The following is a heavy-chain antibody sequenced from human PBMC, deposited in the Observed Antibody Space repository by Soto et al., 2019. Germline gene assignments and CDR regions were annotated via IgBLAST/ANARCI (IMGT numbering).Heavy chain of an antibody. V-gene: IGHV3-23*01. D-gene: IGHD6-19*01. Sequence: GGSLRLSCAASGFTFSSYAMSWVRQAPGKGLEWVSAISGSGGSTYYADSVKGRFTISRDNSKNTLYLQMNSLRAEDTAVYYCAKAIVSSSGWYPWYWGQGTLVTVSS. CDR3: AKAIVSSSGWYPWY. CDR1: GFTFSSYA. J-gene: IGHJ4*02. CDR2: ISGSGGST.